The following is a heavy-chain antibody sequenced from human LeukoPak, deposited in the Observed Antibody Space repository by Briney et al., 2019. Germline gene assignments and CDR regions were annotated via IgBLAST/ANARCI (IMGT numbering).Heavy chain of an antibody. J-gene: IGHJ4*02. CDR3: TTVTLRPVGL. CDR1: GFTFSSYA. D-gene: IGHD3-10*01. Sequence: GGSLRLSCAASGFTFSSYAMSWVRQAPGKGLEWVGRIKSKTAGGTIDYAAPGKGRFTISRNDSKNTLFLQVNSLKIEDTAVYYCTTVTLRPVGLWGQGTLVTVSS. CDR2: IKSKTAGGTI. V-gene: IGHV3-15*05.